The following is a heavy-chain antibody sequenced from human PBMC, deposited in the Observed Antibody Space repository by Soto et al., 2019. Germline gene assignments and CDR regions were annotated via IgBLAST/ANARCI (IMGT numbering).Heavy chain of an antibody. D-gene: IGHD3-22*01. CDR1: GFTFSTYW. J-gene: IGHJ3*02. Sequence: GGSLRLSCVASGFTFSTYWMSWVRQAPGKGLEWVANIKPDGSEKWYVGSVKGRFTISRDNAKNSLYLQMNSLRVEDTAVYYCARGDYYDASGPFSDAFDIWGQGTMVTVSS. V-gene: IGHV3-7*04. CDR2: IKPDGSEK. CDR3: ARGDYYDASGPFSDAFDI.